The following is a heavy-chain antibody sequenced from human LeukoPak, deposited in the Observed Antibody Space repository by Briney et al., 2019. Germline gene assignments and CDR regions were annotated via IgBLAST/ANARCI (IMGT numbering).Heavy chain of an antibody. CDR1: GYTFTSYY. CDR3: ARGSGSYLLLDYYGMDV. J-gene: IGHJ6*02. V-gene: IGHV1-46*01. CDR2: INPSGGST. D-gene: IGHD1-26*01. Sequence: GASVKVSCKASGYTFTSYYMHWVRQAPGQGLEWMGIINPSGGSTSYAQKFQGRVTMTRDTSTSTVYMELSSLRSEDTAVYYCARGSGSYLLLDYYGMDVWGQGTTVPVSS.